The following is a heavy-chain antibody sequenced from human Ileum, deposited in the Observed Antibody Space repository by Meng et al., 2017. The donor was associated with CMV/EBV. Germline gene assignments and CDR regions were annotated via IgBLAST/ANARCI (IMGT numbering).Heavy chain of an antibody. CDR1: GGSFSGGHYY. CDR3: ARNVYTYGFDAFDI. V-gene: IGHV4-61*01. Sequence: GSLRLSCTVSGGSFSGGHYYWNWIRQPPGKGLEWIGYIYNSGSTDYNPSLKSRVTISLDTSKNQFSLKLSSLTAADTAVYYCARNVYTYGFDAFDIWGQGTMVTVS. D-gene: IGHD5-18*01. J-gene: IGHJ3*02. CDR2: IYNSGST.